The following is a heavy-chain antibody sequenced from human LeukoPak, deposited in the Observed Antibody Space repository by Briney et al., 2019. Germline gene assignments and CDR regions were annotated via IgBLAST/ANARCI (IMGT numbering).Heavy chain of an antibody. Sequence: GGSLRLSCAASGFTFSSYSMNWVRQAPGKGLEWVSSISSSSSYIYYADSVKGRFTISRDNAKNTLYLQMNSLRAEDTAVYYCARPHYGSGSYYFDPWGQGTLVTVSS. CDR3: ARPHYGSGSYYFDP. V-gene: IGHV3-21*01. J-gene: IGHJ5*02. CDR1: GFTFSSYS. D-gene: IGHD3-10*01. CDR2: ISSSSSYI.